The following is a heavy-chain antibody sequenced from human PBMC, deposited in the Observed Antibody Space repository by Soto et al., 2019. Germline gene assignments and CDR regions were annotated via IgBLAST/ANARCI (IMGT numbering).Heavy chain of an antibody. CDR2: ISASGRS. CDR3: ARGMGRYFDL. J-gene: IGHJ2*01. Sequence: QVQLQESGPGLVKPSETLSLTCTVSGDFISNFYWSWIRQPAGKGLQSLGRISASGRSNYNPNRQSRVAMSLDTSKNQVSLRLTSLSAADTAVYFCARGMGRYFDLWGRGTLGTVFS. D-gene: IGHD2-8*01. CDR1: GDFISNFY. V-gene: IGHV4-4*07.